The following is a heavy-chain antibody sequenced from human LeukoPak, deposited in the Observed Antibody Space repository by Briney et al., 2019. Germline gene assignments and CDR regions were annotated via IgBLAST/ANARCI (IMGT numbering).Heavy chain of an antibody. J-gene: IGHJ4*02. CDR2: IIPILGIA. V-gene: IGHV1-69*04. CDR1: GGTFSSYA. D-gene: IGHD4-17*01. Sequence: GASVKVSCKASGGTFSSYAISWVRQAPGQGLEWMGRIIPILGIANYAQKFQGRVTITADKSTSTAYMELSSLRSEDTAVYYCARGHTVTKNLDYWGQGTLVTVSS. CDR3: ARGHTVTKNLDY.